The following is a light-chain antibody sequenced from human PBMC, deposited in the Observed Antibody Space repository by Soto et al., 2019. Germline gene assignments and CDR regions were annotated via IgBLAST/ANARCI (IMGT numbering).Light chain of an antibody. CDR3: QQYNIYST. V-gene: IGKV1-5*03. Sequence: DIQMTQSTSTLSASVGDRVTITCRASQSISSWLAWYQQKPGKAPKLLIYKASSLESGVPSRFSGSGSGTEFTLTISSLQPDDFATYYCQQYNIYSTFGQGTKVEIK. CDR1: QSISSW. CDR2: KAS. J-gene: IGKJ1*01.